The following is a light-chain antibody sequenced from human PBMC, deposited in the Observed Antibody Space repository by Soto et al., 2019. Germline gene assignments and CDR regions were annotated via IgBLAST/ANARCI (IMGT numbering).Light chain of an antibody. CDR3: SSYTSSGTLD. Sequence: QSALTQPASVSGSPGQSITISCTGTSSDVGTYNFVSWYQQHPGKAPKLMIYDVSNRPSGVSNRFSGSKSGNTASLTISGLQTEDEADYYCSSYTSSGTLDFGTGTKLTVL. J-gene: IGLJ1*01. V-gene: IGLV2-14*03. CDR2: DVS. CDR1: SSDVGTYNF.